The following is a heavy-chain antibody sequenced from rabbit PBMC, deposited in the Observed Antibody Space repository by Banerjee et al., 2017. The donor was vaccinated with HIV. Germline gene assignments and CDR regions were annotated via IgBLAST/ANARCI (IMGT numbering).Heavy chain of an antibody. CDR3: ARGPYSYDAYSYFSL. D-gene: IGHD6-1*01. Sequence: RQAPGKGLEWIACIYADSGSTYYASWAKGRFAISKPSSTTVTLQMTSLTAADTATYFCARGPYSYDAYSYFSLWGQGTLVTVS. V-gene: IGHV1S40*01. CDR2: IYADSGST. J-gene: IGHJ4*01.